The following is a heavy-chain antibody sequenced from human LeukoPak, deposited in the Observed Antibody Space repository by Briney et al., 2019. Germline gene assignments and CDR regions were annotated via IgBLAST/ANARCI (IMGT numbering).Heavy chain of an antibody. D-gene: IGHD2-15*01. CDR1: GGSISSSSYY. J-gene: IGHJ5*02. CDR3: ARLLDGSSYGGVWDWFDP. Sequence: SETLSLTCTVSGGSISSSSYYWGWIRQPPGKGLEWIGSIYYSGSTYYNPSLKSRVTISVDTSKNQFSLKLSSVTAADTPVYYCARLLDGSSYGGVWDWFDPWGQGTLVTVSS. V-gene: IGHV4-39*01. CDR2: IYYSGST.